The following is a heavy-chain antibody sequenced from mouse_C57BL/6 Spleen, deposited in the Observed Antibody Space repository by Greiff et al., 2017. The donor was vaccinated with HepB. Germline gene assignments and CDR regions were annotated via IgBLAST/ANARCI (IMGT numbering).Heavy chain of an antibody. CDR1: GYTFTSYW. CDR2: IHPNGGST. Sequence: QVQLQQPGAELVKPGASVKLSCKASGYTFTSYWMHWVKQRPGQGLEWIGMIHPNGGSTNYNEKFKSKATLTVDKSSSTAYMQLSSLTSEDSAVYYCARSGRREYYFDYWGQGTTLTVSS. D-gene: IGHD3-1*01. CDR3: ARSGRREYYFDY. V-gene: IGHV1-64*01. J-gene: IGHJ2*01.